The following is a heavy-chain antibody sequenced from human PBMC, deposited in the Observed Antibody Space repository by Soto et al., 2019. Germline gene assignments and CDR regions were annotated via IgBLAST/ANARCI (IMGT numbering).Heavy chain of an antibody. J-gene: IGHJ4*01. Sequence: SGPTLVNPTQTVTLTCTFSGFSLNSNGVRVNWIRQPPGKALEWLARIDWDDDKFYSTSLKTRLTISKDTSKNQVVLTMTNMDPVDTATYFCARSGIVGTTSSSGFDFWGHGTLVTVSA. D-gene: IGHD1-26*01. CDR2: IDWDDDK. V-gene: IGHV2-70*04. CDR3: ARSGIVGTTSSSGFDF. CDR1: GFSLNSNGVR.